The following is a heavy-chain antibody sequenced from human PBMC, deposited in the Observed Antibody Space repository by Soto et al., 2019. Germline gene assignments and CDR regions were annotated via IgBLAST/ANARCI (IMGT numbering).Heavy chain of an antibody. Sequence: GASVKVSCKASGGTFSSYAISWVRQAPGQGLEWMGGIIPIFGTANYAQKFQGRVTITADESTSTAYMELSSLRSEDTAVYYCARDMGYCSGGSCYPYYYYGMDVWGQGTTVTVSS. J-gene: IGHJ6*02. CDR2: IIPIFGTA. D-gene: IGHD2-15*01. CDR3: ARDMGYCSGGSCYPYYYYGMDV. V-gene: IGHV1-69*13. CDR1: GGTFSSYA.